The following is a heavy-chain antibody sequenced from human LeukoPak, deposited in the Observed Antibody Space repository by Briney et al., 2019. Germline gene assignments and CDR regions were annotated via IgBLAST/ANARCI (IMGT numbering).Heavy chain of an antibody. CDR1: GFTVSSNS. J-gene: IGHJ4*02. CDR2: INSGTI. V-gene: IGHV3-53*01. D-gene: IGHD6-19*01. Sequence: GGSLRLSCTVSGFTVSSNSMSWVRQAPGKGLEWVSFINSGTIHYSDSVKGRFTISRDNSKITLYLQMDSLRAEDTAIYYCAKDRSSGWPETFDYWGQGTLVTVSS. CDR3: AKDRSSGWPETFDY.